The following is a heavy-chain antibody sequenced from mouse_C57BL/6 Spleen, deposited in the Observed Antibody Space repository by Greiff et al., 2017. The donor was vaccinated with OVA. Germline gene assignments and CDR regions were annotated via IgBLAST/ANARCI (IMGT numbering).Heavy chain of an antibody. CDR3: ARSLVYYAMDY. D-gene: IGHD6-1*01. CDR2: IDPSDSYT. J-gene: IGHJ4*01. V-gene: IGHV1-69*01. Sequence: QVQLQQPGAELVMPGASVKLSCKASGYTFTSYWMHWVKQRPGQGLEWIGEIDPSDSYTNHNQKFKGKSTLTVDKSSSTAYMQLSSLTSEDAAVYYCARSLVYYAMDYWGQGTSVTVSS. CDR1: GYTFTSYW.